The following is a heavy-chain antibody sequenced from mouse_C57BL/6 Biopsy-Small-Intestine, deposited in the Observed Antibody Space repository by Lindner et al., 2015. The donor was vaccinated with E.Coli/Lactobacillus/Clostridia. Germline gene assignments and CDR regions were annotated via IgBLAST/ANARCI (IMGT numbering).Heavy chain of an antibody. J-gene: IGHJ4*01. D-gene: IGHD1-3*01. V-gene: IGHV1-63*02. CDR2: IVPRFPTA. CDR3: ASEIGIVGTQVNF. Sequence: PVKVSCKASGGTFSSHSLSWVRQAPGEGLEWMGGIVPRFPTANYAPKFRGRVTITADGSTSTLYLELSSLRSEDTAMYYCASEIGIVGTQVNFWGQGTLVTVSS. CDR1: GGTFSSHS.